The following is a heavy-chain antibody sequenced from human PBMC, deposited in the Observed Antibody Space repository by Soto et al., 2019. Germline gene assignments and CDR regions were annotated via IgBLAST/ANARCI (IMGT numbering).Heavy chain of an antibody. D-gene: IGHD2-21*02. CDR3: ARGFYMVVTAIAGSLGNYYYGMDV. V-gene: IGHV4-34*01. CDR2: INHSGST. J-gene: IGHJ6*02. Sequence: PSETLSLTCAVYGGSFSGYYWSWIRQPPGKGLEWIGEINHSGSTNYNPSLKSRVTISVDTSKNQFSLKLSSVTAADTAVYYCARGFYMVVTAIAGSLGNYYYGMDVWGQGTTVTVS. CDR1: GGSFSGYY.